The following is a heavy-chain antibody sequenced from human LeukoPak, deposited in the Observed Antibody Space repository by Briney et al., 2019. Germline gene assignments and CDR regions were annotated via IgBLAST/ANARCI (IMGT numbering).Heavy chain of an antibody. V-gene: IGHV1-18*01. CDR3: ARGRWGYCSSTSCYGPQEFDY. CDR1: GGTFSSYA. J-gene: IGHJ4*02. CDR2: ISAYNGNT. Sequence: ASVKVSCKASGGTFSSYAISWVRQAPGQGLEWMGWISAYNGNTNYAQKLQGRVTTTTDTSTSTAYMELRSLRSDDTAVYYCARGRWGYCSSTSCYGPQEFDYWGQGTLVTVSS. D-gene: IGHD2-2*01.